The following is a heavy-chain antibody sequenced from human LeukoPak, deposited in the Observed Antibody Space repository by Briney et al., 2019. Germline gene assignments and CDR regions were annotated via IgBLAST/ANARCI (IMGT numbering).Heavy chain of an antibody. CDR2: ISGSGGST. Sequence: GRTLRLSCAASGFTFSNYGMNWVRQAPGKGLEWVSAISGSGGSTYYADSVKGRFTISRDNAKDSLYLQMNSLRAEDTAVYYCAELGITMIGGVWGKGTTVTISS. CDR1: GFTFSNYG. CDR3: AELGITMIGGV. J-gene: IGHJ6*04. V-gene: IGHV3-23*01. D-gene: IGHD3-10*02.